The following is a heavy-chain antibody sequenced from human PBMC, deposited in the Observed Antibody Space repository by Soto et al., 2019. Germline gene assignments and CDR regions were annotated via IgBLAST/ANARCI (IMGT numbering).Heavy chain of an antibody. CDR2: IYFTGST. Sequence: SETLSLACTVSGGAVSSGTYYWSWIRQPPGKGLEWIGHIYFTGSTNYNPSLKSRVTMSLDTSRNQFSLKLSSVTAADTAVYYCTRGPPRVQWFDPWGLGTLVTVSS. J-gene: IGHJ5*02. V-gene: IGHV4-61*01. CDR3: TRGPPRVQWFDP. CDR1: GGAVSSGTYY.